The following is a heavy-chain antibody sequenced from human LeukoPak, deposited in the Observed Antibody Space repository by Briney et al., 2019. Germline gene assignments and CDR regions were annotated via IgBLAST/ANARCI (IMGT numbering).Heavy chain of an antibody. J-gene: IGHJ4*02. D-gene: IGHD3-22*01. CDR3: ARASYYDSSGYSYFDY. CDR2: IYTSGST. Sequence: SETLSLTCTVSGGSISCYYWSWVRQPAGKGLEWIGRIYTSGSTNYNPSLKSRVTMSVDTSKNQFSLKLSSVTAADTAVYYCARASYYDSSGYSYFDYWGQGTLVTVSS. V-gene: IGHV4-4*07. CDR1: GGSISCYY.